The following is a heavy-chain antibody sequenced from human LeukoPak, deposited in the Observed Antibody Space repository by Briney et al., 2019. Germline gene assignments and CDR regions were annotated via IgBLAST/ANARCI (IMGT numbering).Heavy chain of an antibody. Sequence: GGSLRLSCATSGFTFTSHGMHWVRQAPGKGLEWVAVIWYDGSRQEYADSVKGRFTISRDISKNTLYLQMDGLRAEDTAVYYCAREGVGNFPDYWGQGTLVTVSS. V-gene: IGHV3-33*01. CDR3: AREGVGNFPDY. J-gene: IGHJ4*02. D-gene: IGHD1-7*01. CDR2: IWYDGSRQ. CDR1: GFTFTSHG.